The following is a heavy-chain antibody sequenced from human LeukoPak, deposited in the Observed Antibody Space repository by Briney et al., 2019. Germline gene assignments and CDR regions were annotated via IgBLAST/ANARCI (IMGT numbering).Heavy chain of an antibody. V-gene: IGHV3-7*01. Sequence: GGSLRLSCAASGFTFSSYWMSWVRQAPGKGLGWVANIKQDGSEKYYVDSVKGRFTISRDNAKNSLYLQMNSLRAEDTAVYYCARDRSIVVVPAAIANWFDPWGQGTLVTVSS. CDR3: ARDRSIVVVPAAIANWFDP. J-gene: IGHJ5*02. D-gene: IGHD2-2*02. CDR1: GFTFSSYW. CDR2: IKQDGSEK.